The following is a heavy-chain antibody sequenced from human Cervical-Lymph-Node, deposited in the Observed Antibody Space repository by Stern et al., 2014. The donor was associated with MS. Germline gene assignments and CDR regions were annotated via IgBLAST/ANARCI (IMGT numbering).Heavy chain of an antibody. V-gene: IGHV6-1*01. D-gene: IGHD6-13*01. CDR2: TSYRSKWYH. CDR3: ARAAAGTLNFDY. CDR1: GDSVSSKGAA. J-gene: IGHJ4*02. Sequence: QVQLQESGPGLVKTSQTLSLTCAISGDSVSSKGAAWNWIRQSPSRGLEWLGRTSYRSKWYHDYAVSVETRIIINPDTSKNQFPLQLNSVSPEDTAVYYCARAAAGTLNFDYWGQGTLVTVSS.